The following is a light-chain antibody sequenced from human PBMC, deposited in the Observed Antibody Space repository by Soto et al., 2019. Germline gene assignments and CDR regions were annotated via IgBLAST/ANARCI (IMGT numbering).Light chain of an antibody. CDR3: LQHNAYPWA. CDR2: AAS. J-gene: IGKJ1*01. CDR1: QGIRSD. V-gene: IGKV1-17*01. Sequence: DLQMTQSPSSLSASVGDRVTITCRASQGIRSDLVWYQQKPGKPPERLIYAASTLQGGVPSRFSGSGSGTQFTLTISSLQPEDFATYYCLQHNAYPWAFGQGTRVEV.